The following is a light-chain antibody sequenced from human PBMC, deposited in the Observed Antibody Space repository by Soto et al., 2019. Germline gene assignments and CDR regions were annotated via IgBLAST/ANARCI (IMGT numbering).Light chain of an antibody. Sequence: QSALTQPPSASGSPGQSVTISCTRCSSDVGGYNYVSWYQQHPGKAPKLMIYEVSKRPSGVPDRLSGSKSGNTASLTVSGLQAEDAADYYCSSFGGSNTVVFGGGTKLTVL. CDR3: SSFGGSNTVV. CDR1: SSDVGGYNY. CDR2: EVS. J-gene: IGLJ2*01. V-gene: IGLV2-8*01.